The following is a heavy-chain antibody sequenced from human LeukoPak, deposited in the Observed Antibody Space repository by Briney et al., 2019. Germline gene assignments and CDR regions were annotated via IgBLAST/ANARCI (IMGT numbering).Heavy chain of an antibody. J-gene: IGHJ4*02. CDR1: GXSISSRSYY. Sequence: PSETLSLTCTVSGXSISSRSYYWGWIRQPPGKGLEWFRSIYYRWSPYYTPSLKSRVTISVDTSKNQFSLKLSAATAADTAVYHCATRKDYGDYVDYWGQGTLVTVSS. CDR2: IYYRWSP. CDR3: ATRKDYGDYVDY. D-gene: IGHD4-17*01. V-gene: IGHV4-39*01.